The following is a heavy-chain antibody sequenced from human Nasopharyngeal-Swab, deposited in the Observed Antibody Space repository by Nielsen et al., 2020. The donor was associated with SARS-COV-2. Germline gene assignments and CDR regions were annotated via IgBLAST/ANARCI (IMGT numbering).Heavy chain of an antibody. Sequence: SETLSLTCTVSGDSMRSYYWNWIRQPPGKGLEWIGYIYYSGSTNYNPSLKSRVTISVDTSRNQFSLKLTSVTAADTAVYYCAREMASFDTWSQGTLVTVSS. V-gene: IGHV4-59*01. CDR2: IYYSGST. CDR3: AREMASFDT. D-gene: IGHD5-24*01. CDR1: GDSMRSYY. J-gene: IGHJ4*02.